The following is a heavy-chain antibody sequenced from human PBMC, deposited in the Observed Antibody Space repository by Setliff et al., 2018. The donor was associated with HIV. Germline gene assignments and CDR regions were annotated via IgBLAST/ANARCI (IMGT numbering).Heavy chain of an antibody. CDR2: ISSSGST. CDR1: GGSISSYY. CDR3: ARDVGSSAWPFDH. D-gene: IGHD6-25*01. J-gene: IGHJ4*02. V-gene: IGHV4-4*07. Sequence: SETLSLTCLVSGGSISSYYWNWIRQPAGKGLEWIGRISSSGSTTYNPSLKSRVSVSIGPSKNQFSLNLSSVTAADTAVYYCARDVGSSAWPFDHWGQGTLVTVSS.